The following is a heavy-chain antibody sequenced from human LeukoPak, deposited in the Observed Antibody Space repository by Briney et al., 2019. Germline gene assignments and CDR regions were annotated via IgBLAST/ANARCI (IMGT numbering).Heavy chain of an antibody. J-gene: IGHJ5*02. CDR1: GGSISSGGYY. D-gene: IGHD3-22*01. CDR3: ARAHYYDSSGSLGFWFDP. Sequence: PSETLSLTCTVSGGSISSGGYYWSWIRQHPGKGLEWIGYIYYSGSTYYNPSLKSRVTISVDTSKNQFSLKLSSVTAADTAVYCCARAHYYDSSGSLGFWFDPWGQGTLVTVSS. V-gene: IGHV4-31*03. CDR2: IYYSGST.